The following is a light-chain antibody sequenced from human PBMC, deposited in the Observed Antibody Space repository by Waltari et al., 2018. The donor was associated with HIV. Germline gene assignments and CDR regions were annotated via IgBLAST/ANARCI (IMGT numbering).Light chain of an antibody. V-gene: IGKV3D-20*01. CDR1: QSISNNY. Sequence: EIVLTQSPATLSLSPGERATLSCGASQSISNNYLAWYQRKPGQAPRFLMYDASKRATGIPDRFRGSGSGTDFTLTISRLEPEDFAVYYCQQYCSSPLTFGGGTKVEIK. CDR3: QQYCSSPLT. J-gene: IGKJ4*01. CDR2: DAS.